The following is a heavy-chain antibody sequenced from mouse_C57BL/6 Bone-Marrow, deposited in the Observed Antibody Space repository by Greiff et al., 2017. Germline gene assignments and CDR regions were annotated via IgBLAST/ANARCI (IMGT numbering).Heavy chain of an antibody. D-gene: IGHD2-4*01. J-gene: IGHJ4*01. CDR3: ARHPYYDYDLYYAMDY. Sequence: VQLQQSGAELVKPGASVKLSCKASGYTFTEYTIHWVKQRSGQGLEWIGWFYPGSGSIKYNEKFKDKATLTADKSSSTVYMELSRLTSEDAAVYFCARHPYYDYDLYYAMDYWGQGTSVTVSS. V-gene: IGHV1-62-2*01. CDR2: FYPGSGSI. CDR1: GYTFTEYT.